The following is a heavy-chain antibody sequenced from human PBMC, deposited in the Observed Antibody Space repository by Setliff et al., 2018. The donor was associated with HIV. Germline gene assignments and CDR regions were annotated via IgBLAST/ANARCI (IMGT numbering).Heavy chain of an antibody. Sequence: PGGSLRLSCAASGFTFSSYEMNWVRQAPGKGLEWVSYISGSGSTIYYADSVRGRFTISRDNAKNSLFLQMNSLRAEDTAVYYCARDLDYYFDYWGQGTLVTVSS. CDR1: GFTFSSYE. J-gene: IGHJ4*02. CDR3: ARDLDYYFDY. CDR2: ISGSGSTI. V-gene: IGHV3-48*03. D-gene: IGHD1-1*01.